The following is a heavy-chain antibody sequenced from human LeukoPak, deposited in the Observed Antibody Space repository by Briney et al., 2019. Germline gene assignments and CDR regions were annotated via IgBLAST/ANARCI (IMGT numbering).Heavy chain of an antibody. V-gene: IGHV4-59*12. J-gene: IGHJ4*02. CDR1: GGSISSYY. D-gene: IGHD1-26*01. CDR3: ARENSGSYREFDY. Sequence: SETLSLTCTVSGGSISSYYWYWIRQPPGEGLEWIGYISGNTNYNPSLKSRVTISVDTSKNQFSLKLSSVTAADTAVYYCARENSGSYREFDYWGQGTLVTVSS. CDR2: ISGNT.